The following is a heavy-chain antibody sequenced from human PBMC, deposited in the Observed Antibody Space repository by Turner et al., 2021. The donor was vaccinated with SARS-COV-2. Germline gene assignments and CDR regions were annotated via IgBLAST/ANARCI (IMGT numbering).Heavy chain of an antibody. Sequence: EVQLVESGGGLVQPGGSLRLSCSASGFTFSSYAMHWVRHAPGKGLEYVSAISSSGDSTYYADSVQRRFPISRDNSKNPLYLQMSSLRAEDTAVYYCVKAGGGYYYDSSGTGTDYFDYWGQGTLVTVSS. J-gene: IGHJ4*02. D-gene: IGHD3-22*01. CDR3: VKAGGGYYYDSSGTGTDYFDY. CDR1: GFTFSSYA. V-gene: IGHV3-64D*06. CDR2: ISSSGDST.